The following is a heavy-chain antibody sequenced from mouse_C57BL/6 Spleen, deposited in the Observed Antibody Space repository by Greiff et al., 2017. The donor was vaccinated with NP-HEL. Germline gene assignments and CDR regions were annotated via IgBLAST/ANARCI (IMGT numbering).Heavy chain of an antibody. Sequence: QVQLKQSGAELARPGASVKLSCKASGYTFTSYGISWVKQRTGQGLEWIGEIYPRSGNTYYNEKFKGKATLTADKSSSTAYMELRSLTSEDSAVYFCARAKDGYYDYAMDYWGQGTSVTVSS. J-gene: IGHJ4*01. CDR3: ARAKDGYYDYAMDY. V-gene: IGHV1-81*01. CDR1: GYTFTSYG. CDR2: IYPRSGNT. D-gene: IGHD2-3*01.